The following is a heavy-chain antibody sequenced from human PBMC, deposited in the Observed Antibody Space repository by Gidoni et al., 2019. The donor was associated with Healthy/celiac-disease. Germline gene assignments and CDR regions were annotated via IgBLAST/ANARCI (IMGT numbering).Heavy chain of an antibody. Sequence: QLQLQESGPGLVKPSETLSLTCTVSGGSISSSSYYWGWIRQPPGKGLEWIGSIYYSGSTYYNPSLKSRVTISVDTSKNQFSLKLSSVTAADTAVYYCARDDFWNGYYFGWFDPWGQGTLVTVSS. V-gene: IGHV4-39*01. CDR3: ARDDFWNGYYFGWFDP. D-gene: IGHD3-3*01. J-gene: IGHJ5*02. CDR2: IYYSGST. CDR1: GGSISSSSYY.